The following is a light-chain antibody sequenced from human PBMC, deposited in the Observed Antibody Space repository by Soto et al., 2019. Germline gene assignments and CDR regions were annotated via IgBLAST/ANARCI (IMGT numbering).Light chain of an antibody. CDR1: SSDVCGYYY. J-gene: IGLJ1*01. CDR2: EVS. V-gene: IGLV2-14*01. CDR3: TSNSISXAYL. Sequence: QSLLTQPASVSGSPVQSITISCTGTSSDVCGYYYFSWYQLHPGKAPKLMVFEVSSRPSGVSYRFSGSKSGNMASLTISGLQADDEADYFCTSNSISXAYLVGKGTKVXV.